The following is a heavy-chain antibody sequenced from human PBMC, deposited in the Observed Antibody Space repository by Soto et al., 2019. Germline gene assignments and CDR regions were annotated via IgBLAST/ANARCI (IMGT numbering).Heavy chain of an antibody. CDR3: ARGVYYYDSSGYSSDYYGMDV. D-gene: IGHD3-22*01. CDR2: ISSSGSTI. J-gene: IGHJ6*01. Sequence: PGGSLRLSCAASGFTFRSYEINWVRQAPGKGLEGVSYISSSGSTIYYADSVKGRFTISRDNAKNSLYLQMNSLRAEDTAVYYCARGVYYYDSSGYSSDYYGMDVWGQGTTVTVHS. V-gene: IGHV3-48*03. CDR1: GFTFRSYE.